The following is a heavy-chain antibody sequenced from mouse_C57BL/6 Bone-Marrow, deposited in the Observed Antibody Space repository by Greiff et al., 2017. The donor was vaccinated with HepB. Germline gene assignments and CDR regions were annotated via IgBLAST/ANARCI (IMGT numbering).Heavy chain of an antibody. CDR2: INSDGGST. CDR3: ARRDSNYVGFDY. V-gene: IGHV5-2*03. D-gene: IGHD2-5*01. J-gene: IGHJ2*01. CDR1: EYEFPSHD. Sequence: EVMLVESGGGLVQPGESLKLSCESNEYEFPSHDMSWVRKTPEKRLELVAAINSDGGSTYYPDTMERRFIISRDNTKKTLYPQMSSLRSEDTALYYCARRDSNYVGFDYWGQGTTLTVSS.